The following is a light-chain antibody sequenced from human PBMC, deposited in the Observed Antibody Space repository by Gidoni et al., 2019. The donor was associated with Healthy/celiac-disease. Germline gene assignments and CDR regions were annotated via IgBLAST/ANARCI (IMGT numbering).Light chain of an antibody. CDR1: QSISSY. J-gene: IGKJ4*01. CDR2: AAS. Sequence: DFPMTQSPSSLSASVGDRVTITCRASQSISSYLYWYQQKPGKAPKLLIYAASSLQSGVPSRFSGSGSGTDFTLTISSLQPEDFATYYCQQSYSTPLTFGGGTKVEIK. CDR3: QQSYSTPLT. V-gene: IGKV1-39*01.